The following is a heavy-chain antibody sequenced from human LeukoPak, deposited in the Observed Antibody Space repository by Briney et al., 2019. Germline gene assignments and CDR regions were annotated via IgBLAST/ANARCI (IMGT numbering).Heavy chain of an antibody. CDR3: ARVRIAAAGADFDY. CDR1: GGSFSGYY. D-gene: IGHD6-13*01. V-gene: IGHV4-59*01. CDR2: IYYSGST. Sequence: SETLSLTCAVYGGSFSGYYWSWIRQPPGKGLEWIGYIYYSGSTNYNPSLKSRVTISVDTSKNQFSLKLSSVTAADTAVYYCARVRIAAAGADFDYWGQGTLVTVSS. J-gene: IGHJ4*02.